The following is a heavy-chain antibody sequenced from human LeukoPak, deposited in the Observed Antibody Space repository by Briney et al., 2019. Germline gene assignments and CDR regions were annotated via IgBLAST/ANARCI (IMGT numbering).Heavy chain of an antibody. V-gene: IGHV4-34*01. CDR2: INHSGST. CDR1: GGSFSGYY. D-gene: IGHD3-3*01. J-gene: IGHJ5*02. CDR3: ARGQMSYDFWSGYTNWFDP. Sequence: PSETLSLTCAVYGGSFSGYYWSWIRQPPGKGLEWIGEINHSGSTNYNPSLKSRVTISVDTSKNQFSLKLSSVTAADTAVYYCARGQMSYDFWSGYTNWFDPWGQGTLVTVSS.